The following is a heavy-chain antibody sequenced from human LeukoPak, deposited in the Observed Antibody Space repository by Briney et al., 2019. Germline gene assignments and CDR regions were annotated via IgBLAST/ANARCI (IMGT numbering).Heavy chain of an antibody. Sequence: PSETLSLTCTVSGGSISSSSYYWGWIRPPPGKGPGLIGRIYYSGRTYYNPSLESQVTIFVDTSKNQFSLKLSSVTAADTAVYYCASERGYDKRGYYFDYWGQGTLVTVSS. CDR2: IYYSGRT. V-gene: IGHV4-39*01. J-gene: IGHJ4*02. CDR1: GGSISSSSYY. CDR3: ASERGYDKRGYYFDY. D-gene: IGHD5-12*01.